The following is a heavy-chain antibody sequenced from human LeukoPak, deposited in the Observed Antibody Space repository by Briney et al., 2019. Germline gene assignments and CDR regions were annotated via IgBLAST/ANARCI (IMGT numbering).Heavy chain of an antibody. CDR1: GGSISSGGYY. CDR2: IYYSGST. CDR3: ARCRPHYYYYGMDV. V-gene: IGHV4-61*08. Sequence: SETLSLTCTVSGGSISSGGYYWSWIRQHPGKGLEWIGYIYYSGSTNYNPSLKSRVTISVDTSKNQFSLKLSSVTAADTAVYYCARCRPHYYYYGMDVWGQGTTVTVSS. J-gene: IGHJ6*02. D-gene: IGHD6-6*01.